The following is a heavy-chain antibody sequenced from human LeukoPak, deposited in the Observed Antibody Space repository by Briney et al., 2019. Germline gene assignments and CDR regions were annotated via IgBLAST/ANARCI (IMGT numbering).Heavy chain of an antibody. D-gene: IGHD2-2*01. CDR3: ARALRYCSSTSSYLDP. J-gene: IGHJ5*02. V-gene: IGHV3-11*06. CDR1: GFTFSVYY. Sequence: GGSLRLSCAASGFTFSVYYMSWIRQAPGKGLEWVSYISTSSYINYADSVKGRFTISTDHAKNSLYLQMNSLRAEDTAVYYCARALRYCSSTSSYLDPWGQGTLVTVSS. CDR2: ISTSSYI.